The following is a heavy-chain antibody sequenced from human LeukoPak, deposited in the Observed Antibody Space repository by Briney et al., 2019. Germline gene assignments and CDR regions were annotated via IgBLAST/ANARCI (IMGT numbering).Heavy chain of an antibody. CDR1: GFTFSRYW. J-gene: IGHJ5*02. CDR3: AKDPGAGTPNP. D-gene: IGHD1-1*01. Sequence: GGSLRLSCAASGFTFSRYWMNWVRQAPGKGPEWVANINHDGSEKYYMDSVKGRFTISRDNSKNTLYLQMNSLRAEDTAVYYCAKDPGAGTPNPWGQGTLVTVSS. V-gene: IGHV3-7*03. CDR2: INHDGSEK.